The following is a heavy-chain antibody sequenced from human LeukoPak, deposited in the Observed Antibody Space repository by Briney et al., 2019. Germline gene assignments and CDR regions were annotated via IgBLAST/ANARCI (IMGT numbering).Heavy chain of an antibody. J-gene: IGHJ6*02. CDR1: GYTFTSYD. CDR2: MNPNSGNT. CDR3: ARGLYSSGWYPGGYYGMDV. Sequence: ASVKVSCKASGYTFTSYDINWVRQAPGQGLEWMGWMNPNSGNTGYAQKFQGRVTMTRNTSISTAYMELSSLRSEDTAVYYCARGLYSSGWYPGGYYGMDVWGQGTTVTVSS. V-gene: IGHV1-8*01. D-gene: IGHD6-19*01.